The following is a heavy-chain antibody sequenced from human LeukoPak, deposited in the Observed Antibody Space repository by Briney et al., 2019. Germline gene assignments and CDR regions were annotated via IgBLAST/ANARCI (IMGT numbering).Heavy chain of an antibody. CDR3: ARGVVITGLDY. Sequence: SETLSLTCTVSGGSISSYYWSWIRQPPGKGLEWIGYIYYSGSTYYNPSLKSRVTISVDTSKNQFSLKLSSVTAADTAVYYCARGVVITGLDYWGQGTLVTVSS. J-gene: IGHJ4*02. V-gene: IGHV4-59*12. CDR1: GGSISSYY. CDR2: IYYSGST. D-gene: IGHD3-3*01.